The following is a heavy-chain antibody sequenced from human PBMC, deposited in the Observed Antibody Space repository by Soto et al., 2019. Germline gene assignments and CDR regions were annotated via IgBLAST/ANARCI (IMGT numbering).Heavy chain of an antibody. J-gene: IGHJ3*02. CDR3: AKDLGDSEQPDAFDI. CDR1: GFTFSSYA. D-gene: IGHD3-16*01. V-gene: IGHV3-23*01. Sequence: GGSLRLSCAASGFTFSSYAMSWVRQAPGKGLEWVSAISGSGGSTYYADSVKGRFTISRDNSKKTLYLQMNSLRAEDTAVYYCAKDLGDSEQPDAFDIWGQGTMVTVSS. CDR2: ISGSGGST.